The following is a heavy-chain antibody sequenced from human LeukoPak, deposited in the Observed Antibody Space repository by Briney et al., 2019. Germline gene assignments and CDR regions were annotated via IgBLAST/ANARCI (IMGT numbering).Heavy chain of an antibody. CDR2: ISGSGTST. J-gene: IGHJ5*02. V-gene: IGHV3-23*01. D-gene: IGHD6-19*01. CDR1: GFTFRSYA. Sequence: GGSLRLSCAASGFTFRSYAMSWVGQAPGKGLEWVLAISGSGTSTYYADSVKGRFTISRDNSKNTLYLQMNSLRAEDTAVYYCARPGYSSGWKVGTNWFDPWGQGTLVTVSS. CDR3: ARPGYSSGWKVGTNWFDP.